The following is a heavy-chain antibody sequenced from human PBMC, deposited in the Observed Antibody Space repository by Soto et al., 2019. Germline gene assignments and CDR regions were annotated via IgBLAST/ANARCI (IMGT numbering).Heavy chain of an antibody. D-gene: IGHD1-26*01. Sequence: SETLSLTCAVYGGSFSGYYWSWIRQPPGKGLEWIGEINHSGSTNYNPSLKSRVTISVDTSKNQSSLKLSSVTAADTAVYYCARVIGPIYINYYYCGMDVLGQGTTVTVSS. CDR2: INHSGST. J-gene: IGHJ6*02. CDR1: GGSFSGYY. CDR3: ARVIGPIYINYYYCGMDV. V-gene: IGHV4-34*01.